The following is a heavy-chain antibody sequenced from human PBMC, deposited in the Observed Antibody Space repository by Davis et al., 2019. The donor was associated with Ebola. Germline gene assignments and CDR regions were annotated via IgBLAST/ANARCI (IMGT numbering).Heavy chain of an antibody. CDR1: GFTFSTYS. V-gene: IGHV3-9*03. Sequence: SLKISCAASGFTFSTYSMNWVRQAPGKGLEWVSGVSWNSAGIGYADSVKGRFTISRDNAKNSLYLQMNSLRAEDMALYYCAKDGARYCSSSTCFTWFDYWGQGTLVTVSS. D-gene: IGHD2-2*02. J-gene: IGHJ4*02. CDR2: VSWNSAGI. CDR3: AKDGARYCSSSTCFTWFDY.